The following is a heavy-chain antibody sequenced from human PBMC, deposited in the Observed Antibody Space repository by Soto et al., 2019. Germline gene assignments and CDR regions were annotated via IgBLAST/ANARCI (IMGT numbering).Heavy chain of an antibody. Sequence: GGSLRLSCTASGFTFGDYAMSWFRQAPGKGLEWVGFIRSKAYGGTTEYAASVKGRFTISRDDSKSIAYLQMNSLKTEDTAVYYCTRDPGTYCSGGSCYPRRYYYYYGMDVWGQGTTVTVSS. J-gene: IGHJ6*02. CDR2: IRSKAYGGTT. V-gene: IGHV3-49*03. CDR3: TRDPGTYCSGGSCYPRRYYYYYGMDV. CDR1: GFTFGDYA. D-gene: IGHD2-15*01.